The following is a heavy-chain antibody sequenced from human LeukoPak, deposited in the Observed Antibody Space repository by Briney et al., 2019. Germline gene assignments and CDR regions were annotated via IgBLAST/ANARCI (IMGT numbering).Heavy chain of an antibody. CDR2: INHSGSP. CDR3: ARGLDIVVVPARYYGMDV. D-gene: IGHD2-2*01. CDR1: GGSFSGYY. V-gene: IGHV4-34*01. J-gene: IGHJ6*02. Sequence: SETLSLTCAVYGGSFSGYYWSWIRQPPGKGLEWIGEINHSGSPNYNPSLKSRVTISVDTSKNQFSLRLSSVTAADTAVYYCARGLDIVVVPARYYGMDVWGQGTTVTVSS.